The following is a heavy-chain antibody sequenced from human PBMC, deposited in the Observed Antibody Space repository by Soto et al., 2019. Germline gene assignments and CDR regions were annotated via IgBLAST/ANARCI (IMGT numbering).Heavy chain of an antibody. Sequence: GASVKVSCKASGYTFTSYGISWVRQAPGQGLEWMGWISAYNGNTNYAQKLQGRVTMTTDTSTSTAYMELRSLRSDDTAVYYCARNVKLVLNCSSTSCYAGTSSSGFDPWGQGTLVTVSS. V-gene: IGHV1-18*01. CDR3: ARNVKLVLNCSSTSCYAGTSSSGFDP. J-gene: IGHJ5*02. CDR1: GYTFTSYG. D-gene: IGHD2-2*01. CDR2: ISAYNGNT.